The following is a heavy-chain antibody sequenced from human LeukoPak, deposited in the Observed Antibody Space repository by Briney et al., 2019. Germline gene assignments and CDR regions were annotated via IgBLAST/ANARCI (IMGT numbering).Heavy chain of an antibody. CDR2: IKQDGGEK. D-gene: IGHD4-11*01. J-gene: IGHJ4*02. V-gene: IGHV3-7*01. CDR1: GFTFSSYW. Sequence: PGGSLRLSCAASGFTFSSYWMSWVRQAPGKGLEWVANIKQDGGEKYYVESVKGRFTISRDNVKNSLYLQMNSLRVEDTAVYYCARDLMTTEDYWGQGTLVTVSS. CDR3: ARDLMTTEDY.